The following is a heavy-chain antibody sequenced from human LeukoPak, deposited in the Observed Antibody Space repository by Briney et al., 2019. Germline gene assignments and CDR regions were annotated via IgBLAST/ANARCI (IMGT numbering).Heavy chain of an antibody. J-gene: IGHJ4*02. CDR1: DFTFSSYT. CDR2: IGTRGDGI. D-gene: IGHD7-27*01. CDR3: ARDPNWGSGY. V-gene: IGHV3-23*01. Sequence: PGGSLRLSYVASDFTFSSYTMIWVRQAPGKALEWVSVIGTRGDGIHYADSVKGRFTISRDDSKNTLYLQMNSLRAEDTAVYYCARDPNWGSGYWGQGTLVTVSS.